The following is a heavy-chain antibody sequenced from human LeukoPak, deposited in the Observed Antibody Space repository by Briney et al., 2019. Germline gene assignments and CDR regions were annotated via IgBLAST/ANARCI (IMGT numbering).Heavy chain of an antibody. Sequence: SETLSLTCAVYGGSYSGYYWSWIRHPPWKGLEWIGEINHRGSTNYNPSLKSRVTISVDTSKNQFSLKLSSVTAADTAVYYCARSAETGYCSSTSCYARGSGSPYYYYGMDVWGQGTTVTVSS. D-gene: IGHD2-2*01. J-gene: IGHJ6*02. CDR1: GGSYSGYY. CDR2: INHRGST. CDR3: ARSAETGYCSSTSCYARGSGSPYYYYGMDV. V-gene: IGHV4-34*01.